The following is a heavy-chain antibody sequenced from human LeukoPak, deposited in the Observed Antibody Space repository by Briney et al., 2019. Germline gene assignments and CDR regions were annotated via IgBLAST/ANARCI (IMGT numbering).Heavy chain of an antibody. CDR1: GYTFTSYG. CDR3: ARSPPTVTTALTFDY. Sequence: SVKVSCKASGYTFTSYGISWVREAPGQGLEWMGWISAYNGNTNYAQKLQGRVTMTTDTSTSTAYMELRSLRSDDTAVYYCARSPPTVTTALTFDYWGQGTLVTASS. J-gene: IGHJ4*02. D-gene: IGHD4-17*01. CDR2: ISAYNGNT. V-gene: IGHV1-18*01.